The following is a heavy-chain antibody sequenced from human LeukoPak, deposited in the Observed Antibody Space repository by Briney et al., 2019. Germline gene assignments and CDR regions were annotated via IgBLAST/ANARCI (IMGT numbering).Heavy chain of an antibody. D-gene: IGHD6-13*01. CDR2: IGGSGDST. CDR3: AKDRRTTGIAAAGRICCWFDP. V-gene: IGHV3-23*01. Sequence: GGSLRLSCAASGFTFNSYAMSWFRQAPGKGLEWVSTIGGSGDSTYYADSVKGRFTISRDNSKNTLYLQMNSLRAEDTAVYYCAKDRRTTGIAAAGRICCWFDPWGQGTLVTVSS. J-gene: IGHJ5*02. CDR1: GFTFNSYA.